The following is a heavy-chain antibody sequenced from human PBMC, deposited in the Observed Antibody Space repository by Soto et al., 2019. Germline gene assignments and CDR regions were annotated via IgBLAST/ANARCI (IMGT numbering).Heavy chain of an antibody. Sequence: QVQLVQSGAEVKKPGSSVKVSCKAPGGTFGSYAISWVRQAPGQGLEWMGGIIPIPGTANYAQKFQGRVTIAADESTSTAYMELSSLRSEDTAVYYCARSQGSSTSLEIYYYYYYGMDAWGQGTTVTVSS. CDR2: IIPIPGTA. V-gene: IGHV1-69*01. J-gene: IGHJ6*01. CDR1: GGTFGSYA. D-gene: IGHD2-2*01. CDR3: ARSQGSSTSLEIYYYYYYGMDA.